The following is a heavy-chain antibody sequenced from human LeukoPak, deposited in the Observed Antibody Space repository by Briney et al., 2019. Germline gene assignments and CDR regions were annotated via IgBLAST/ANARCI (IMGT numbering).Heavy chain of an antibody. V-gene: IGHV4-34*01. CDR3: ARGRYYDSSGSLDGEAPYYFDY. Sequence: SETLSLTCAVYGGSFSGYYWSWIRRPPGKGLEWIGEINHSGSTNYNPSLKSRVTISVDTSKNQFSLKLSSVTAADTAVYYCARGRYYDSSGSLDGEAPYYFDYWGQGTLVTVSS. CDR2: INHSGST. CDR1: GGSFSGYY. J-gene: IGHJ4*02. D-gene: IGHD3-22*01.